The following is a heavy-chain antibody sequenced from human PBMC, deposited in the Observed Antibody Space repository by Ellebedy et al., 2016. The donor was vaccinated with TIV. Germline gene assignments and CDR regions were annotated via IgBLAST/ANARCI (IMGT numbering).Heavy chain of an antibody. CDR3: ARGKFAAAGIDY. CDR2: TYYSEST. V-gene: IGHV4-31*11. CDR1: GGSFSGYY. Sequence: MPSETLSLTCAVYGGSFSGYYWSWIRQYPGKCLEWIGYTYYSESTYYNPSLKSRVNVSVDTSKNQFSLKLSSVTAADTAVYYCARGKFAAAGIDYWGQGTLVTVSS. J-gene: IGHJ4*02. D-gene: IGHD6-13*01.